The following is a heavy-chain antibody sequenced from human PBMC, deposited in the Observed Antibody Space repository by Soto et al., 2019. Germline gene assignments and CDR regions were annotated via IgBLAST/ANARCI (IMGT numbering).Heavy chain of an antibody. Sequence: GGSLRLSCEVSGFVFSMYSMSWVRQTPGKGLEWVAKIPQDGVDGHYADSVKGRFTISRDNGKNSLYLQMNNLRAEDTAVYYCARDHLILPAHDFFYGSDVWGRGATVTVSS. J-gene: IGHJ6*02. CDR2: IPQDGVDG. CDR3: ARDHLILPAHDFFYGSDV. CDR1: GFVFSMYS. D-gene: IGHD2-21*02. V-gene: IGHV3-7*03.